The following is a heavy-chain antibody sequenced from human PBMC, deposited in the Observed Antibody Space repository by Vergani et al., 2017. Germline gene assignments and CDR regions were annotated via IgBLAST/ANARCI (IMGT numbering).Heavy chain of an antibody. CDR3: VRTEYCTGIACNTRFDS. CDR1: GISFNTYW. Sequence: EVQLVESGGGSVQSGGSLRLSCVASGISFNTYWMHWVRQVPGTGLMWVARIDEYGNRATYGDFETGRFTISRDNAKNTVFLQMNNLRADDAGVYYCVRTEYCTGIACNTRFDSWGQGALVTVSS. V-gene: IGHV3-74*03. J-gene: IGHJ5*01. CDR2: IDEYGNRA. D-gene: IGHD2-8*02.